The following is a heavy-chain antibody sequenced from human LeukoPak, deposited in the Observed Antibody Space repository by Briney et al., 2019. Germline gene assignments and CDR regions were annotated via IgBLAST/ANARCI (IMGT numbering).Heavy chain of an antibody. D-gene: IGHD6-19*01. CDR1: GLTFSSYS. V-gene: IGHV3-21*04. CDR2: ISSSSSYI. CDR3: AKESGWYGGNFDY. Sequence: GGSLRLSCAASGLTFSSYSMNWVRQAPGKGLEWVSSISSSSSYIYYADSVKGRFTISRDNAKNSLYLQMNSLRAEDTAVYYCAKESGWYGGNFDYWGQGTLVTVSS. J-gene: IGHJ4*01.